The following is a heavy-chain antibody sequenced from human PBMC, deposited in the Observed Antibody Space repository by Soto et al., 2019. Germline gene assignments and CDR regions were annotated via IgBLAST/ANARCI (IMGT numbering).Heavy chain of an antibody. CDR1: GFTVSSHY. CDR3: AREAWYDFWSGPGWFDP. V-gene: IGHV3-66*01. D-gene: IGHD3-3*01. CDR2: IYSGGNT. J-gene: IGHJ5*02. Sequence: PGGSLRLSCAASGFTVSSHYMSWVRQAPGKGLEWVSVIYSGGNTYYADSVKGRFTISRDNSKNTLYLQMNSLRVEDTAVYFCAREAWYDFWSGPGWFDPWGQGTLVTVSS.